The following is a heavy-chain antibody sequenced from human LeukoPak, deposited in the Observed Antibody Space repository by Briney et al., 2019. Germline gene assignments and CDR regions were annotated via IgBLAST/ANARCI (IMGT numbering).Heavy chain of an antibody. CDR3: ARGPGRYYYDGSGYQI. D-gene: IGHD3-22*01. V-gene: IGHV1-2*02. CDR1: GYTFTGYY. Sequence: GASVKVSCKASGYTFTGYYMHWVRQAPGQGLEWMGWINPNSGGTNYAQKFQGRVTMTRDTSISTAYMELSRLRSDDTAVYYCARGPGRYYYDGSGYQIWGQGTMVTVSS. J-gene: IGHJ3*02. CDR2: INPNSGGT.